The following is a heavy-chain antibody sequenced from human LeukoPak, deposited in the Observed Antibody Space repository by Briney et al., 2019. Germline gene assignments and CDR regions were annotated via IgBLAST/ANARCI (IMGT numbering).Heavy chain of an antibody. CDR1: GFTFSSYA. D-gene: IGHD1-1*01. V-gene: IGHV3-30-3*01. Sequence: GGSLRLSCAASGFTFSSYAMHWVRQAPGKGLEWEAVISYDGSNKYYTDSVKGRFTISRDNSKNTLYLQMNSLRAEDTAVYYCARAPAYRSSYYFDYWGQGTLVTVSS. CDR3: ARAPAYRSSYYFDY. CDR2: ISYDGSNK. J-gene: IGHJ4*02.